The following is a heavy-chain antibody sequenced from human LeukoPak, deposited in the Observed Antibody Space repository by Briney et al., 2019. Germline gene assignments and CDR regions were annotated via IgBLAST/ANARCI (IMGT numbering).Heavy chain of an antibody. J-gene: IGHJ3*02. CDR1: GFTFSSYS. V-gene: IGHV3-21*01. Sequence: GGSLRLSCAASGFTFSSYSMNWVRQAPGKGLEWVSSISSSSSYIYYADSVKGRFTISRDNAKNSLYLQMNSLRAEDTAVHYCARDRGSSWYEAFDIWGQGTMVTVSS. CDR3: ARDRGSSWYEAFDI. CDR2: ISSSSSYI. D-gene: IGHD6-13*01.